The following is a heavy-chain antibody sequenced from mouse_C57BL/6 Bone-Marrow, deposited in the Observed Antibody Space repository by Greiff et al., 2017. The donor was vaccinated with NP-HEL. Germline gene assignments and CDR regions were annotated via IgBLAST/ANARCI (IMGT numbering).Heavy chain of an antibody. D-gene: IGHD4-1*02. Sequence: VQLVESGAELARPGASVKLSCKASGYTFTSYGISWVKQRTGQGLEWIGEIYPRSGNTYYNEKFKGKATLTADKSSSTAYMELRSLTSEDSAVYFCARGDQLGEGFAYWGQGTLVTVSA. J-gene: IGHJ3*01. CDR2: IYPRSGNT. CDR3: ARGDQLGEGFAY. V-gene: IGHV1-81*01. CDR1: GYTFTSYG.